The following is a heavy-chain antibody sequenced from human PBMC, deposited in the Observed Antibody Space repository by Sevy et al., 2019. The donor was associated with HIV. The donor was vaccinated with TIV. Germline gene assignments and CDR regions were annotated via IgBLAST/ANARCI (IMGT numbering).Heavy chain of an antibody. CDR1: GFTFSSYA. CDR2: ITGSGSNT. CDR3: AKVGYCSNDACSTNLDY. D-gene: IGHD2-8*01. V-gene: IGHV3-23*01. J-gene: IGHJ4*02. Sequence: GGSLRLSCAASGFTFSSYAMSWVRQAPGKGLEWVSAITGSGSNTYYADSLKGLFTITRDNSRNMLYLQMNTLRAEDTAGYYCAKVGYCSNDACSTNLDYWGQGTLVTVSS.